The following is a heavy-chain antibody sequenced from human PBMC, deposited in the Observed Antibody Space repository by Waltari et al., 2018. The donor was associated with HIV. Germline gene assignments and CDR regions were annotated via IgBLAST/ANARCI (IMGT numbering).Heavy chain of an antibody. D-gene: IGHD3-22*01. J-gene: IGHJ4*02. V-gene: IGHV3-9*01. CDR3: VKDGGLSSRHYFVGYFDH. CDR1: GFDFDDSA. Sequence: EVQLVESGGGLVQPGRSLRLACAASGFDFDDSAMHWSRQAPGKGLEWVSGITWNSGTIGYADSVKGRFTVSRDNAKKSLYLQMNSLRAEDTALYYCVKDGGLSSRHYFVGYFDHWGQGTLVTVSS. CDR2: ITWNSGTI.